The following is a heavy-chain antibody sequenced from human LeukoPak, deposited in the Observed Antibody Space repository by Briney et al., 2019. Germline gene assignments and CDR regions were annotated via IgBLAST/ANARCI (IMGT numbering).Heavy chain of an antibody. Sequence: PGGSLRLSCAAPGFTFSNYAMHWVRQAPGKGLEWVAFIRYDGSNKYYADSVKGRFTISRDNAKNSLYLQMNSLRAEDTAVYYCASGQRARGDYWGQGTLVTVSS. CDR2: IRYDGSNK. V-gene: IGHV3-30*02. CDR1: GFTFSNYA. CDR3: ASGQRARGDY. D-gene: IGHD6-6*01. J-gene: IGHJ4*02.